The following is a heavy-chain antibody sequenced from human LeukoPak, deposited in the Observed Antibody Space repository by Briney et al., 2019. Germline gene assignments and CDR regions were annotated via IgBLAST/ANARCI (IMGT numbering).Heavy chain of an antibody. J-gene: IGHJ4*02. V-gene: IGHV4-34*01. CDR2: INHSGST. Sequence: SKTLSLTCAVYGGSFSGYYWSWIRQPPGKGLEWIGEINHSGSTNYNPSLKSRVTISVDTSKNQFSLKLSSVTAADTAVYYCAREAKWLVRAPFDYWGQGTLVTVSS. D-gene: IGHD6-19*01. CDR1: GGSFSGYY. CDR3: AREAKWLVRAPFDY.